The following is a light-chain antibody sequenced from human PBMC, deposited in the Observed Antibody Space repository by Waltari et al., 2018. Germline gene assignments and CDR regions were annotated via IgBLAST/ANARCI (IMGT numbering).Light chain of an antibody. Sequence: DIVMTQSPDSLAVSLGERATIDCKSSQMVLSSSNNKNYLAWYQQKPRQPPKLLISWASTRESGVPDRFSGSGAGTDFTLTISSLQAEDVAVYYCQQYYSTPLTFGGGTKVEIK. CDR2: WAS. CDR1: QMVLSSSNNKNY. V-gene: IGKV4-1*01. CDR3: QQYYSTPLT. J-gene: IGKJ4*01.